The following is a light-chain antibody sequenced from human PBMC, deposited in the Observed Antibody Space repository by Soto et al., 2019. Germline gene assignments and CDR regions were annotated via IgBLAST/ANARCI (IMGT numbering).Light chain of an antibody. Sequence: EIVMTQSPATLSVSPGERATLSCRASQSVGSSLAWYQQKPGQAPRLLIYDASTRATGIPARFSGRGSGAEFTLIISSLQSEDFAVYYCQQYGFWPLTFGQGTRLEIE. CDR1: QSVGSS. CDR3: QQYGFWPLT. V-gene: IGKV3D-15*01. J-gene: IGKJ5*01. CDR2: DAS.